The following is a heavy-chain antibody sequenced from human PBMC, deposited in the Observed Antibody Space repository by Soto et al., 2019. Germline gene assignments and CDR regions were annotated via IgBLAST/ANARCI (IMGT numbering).Heavy chain of an antibody. J-gene: IGHJ6*02. CDR1: GGRFGGYA. Sequence: AAVKVCCKACGGRFGGYAISWGRQAPGQGLEWMGGIIPIFGTANYAQKFQGRVTITADESTSTAYMELSSLRSEDTAVYYCARVKVTCDYYHYLLSVSAQRTTVPGSS. CDR2: IIPIFGTA. D-gene: IGHD2-21*02. V-gene: IGHV1-69*13. CDR3: ARVKVTCDYYHYLLSV.